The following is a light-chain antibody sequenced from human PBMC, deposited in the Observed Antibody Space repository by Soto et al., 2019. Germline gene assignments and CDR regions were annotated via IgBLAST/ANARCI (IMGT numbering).Light chain of an antibody. CDR3: QQYGRSPYT. V-gene: IGKV3-20*01. Sequence: EIVLTQSQGTLSLSPGERATLSCRASQSVSANFVAWYQQKPDEPPRLSIYAASGRAAGSPDRFSGSGSGTDFTLTISRLEPEDFAVYYCQQYGRSPYTFAQGTKLEI. CDR1: QSVSANF. J-gene: IGKJ2*01. CDR2: AAS.